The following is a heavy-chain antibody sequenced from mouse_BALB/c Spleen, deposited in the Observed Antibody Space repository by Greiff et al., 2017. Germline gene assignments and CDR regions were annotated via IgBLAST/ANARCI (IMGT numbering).Heavy chain of an antibody. Sequence: EVQGVESGGGLVKPGGSLKLSCAASGFTFSSYAMSWVRQTPEKRLEWVASISSGGSTYYPDSVKGRFTISRDNARNILYLQMSSLRSEDTAMYYCARRMITGDYFDYWGQGTTLTVSS. D-gene: IGHD2-4*01. J-gene: IGHJ2*01. CDR2: ISSGGST. CDR1: GFTFSSYA. V-gene: IGHV5-6-5*01. CDR3: ARRMITGDYFDY.